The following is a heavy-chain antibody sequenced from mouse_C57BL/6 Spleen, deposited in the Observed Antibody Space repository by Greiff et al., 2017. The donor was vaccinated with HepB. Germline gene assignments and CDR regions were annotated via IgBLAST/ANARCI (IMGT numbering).Heavy chain of an antibody. Sequence: QVQLQQSGPGLVQPSQSLSITCTVSGFSLTSYGVHWVRQSPGKGLEWLGVIWRGGSTDYNAAFMSRLSITKDNSKSQVFFKMNSLQADDTAIYYCAKNRMDYGSSDFDYWGQGTTLTVSS. V-gene: IGHV2-5*01. CDR3: AKNRMDYGSSDFDY. J-gene: IGHJ2*01. CDR1: GFSLTSYG. CDR2: IWRGGST. D-gene: IGHD1-1*01.